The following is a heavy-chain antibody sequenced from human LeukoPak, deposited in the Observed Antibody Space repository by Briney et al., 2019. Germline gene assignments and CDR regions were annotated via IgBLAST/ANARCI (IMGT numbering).Heavy chain of an antibody. V-gene: IGHV1-69*05. Sequence: SVKVSCKASGYTFTGYYMHWVRQAPGQGLEWMGGIIPIFGTANYAQKFQGRVTITTDESTSTAYMELSSLRSEDTAVYYCARAVMAGPYYYYYYMDVWGKGTTVTVSS. CDR1: GYTFTGYY. J-gene: IGHJ6*03. CDR2: IIPIFGTA. D-gene: IGHD6-19*01. CDR3: ARAVMAGPYYYYYYMDV.